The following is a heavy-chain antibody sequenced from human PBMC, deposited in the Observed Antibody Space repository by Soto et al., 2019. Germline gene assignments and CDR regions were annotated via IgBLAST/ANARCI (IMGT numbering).Heavy chain of an antibody. CDR3: ARGNPRANYGRDV. V-gene: IGHV4-31*03. CDR1: GGSISSGGHY. Sequence: SETLSLTCTVSGGSISSGGHYWSWIRQHPGKGLEWIGYIYYSGSTYYNPSLKSRVTISVDTSKNQFSLKLSSVTAADTAVYYCARGNPRANYGRDVWGQGTTVTVSS. J-gene: IGHJ6*02. CDR2: IYYSGST.